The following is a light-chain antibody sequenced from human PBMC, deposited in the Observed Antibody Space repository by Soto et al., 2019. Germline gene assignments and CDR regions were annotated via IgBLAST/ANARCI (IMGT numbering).Light chain of an antibody. J-gene: IGKJ4*01. CDR1: QDISNY. CDR3: QQYDNLPLT. CDR2: DAS. V-gene: IGKV1-33*01. Sequence: DIQMTQSPSSLSASVGDRVTITCQASQDISNYLNWYQQKPGKAPKLLIYDASNLETGVPSRFSRSGSGTDFTFTISSLQPEDIATYHCQQYDNLPLTFGGGTKVEIK.